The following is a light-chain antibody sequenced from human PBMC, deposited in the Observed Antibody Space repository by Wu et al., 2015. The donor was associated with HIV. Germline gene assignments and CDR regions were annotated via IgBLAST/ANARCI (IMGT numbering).Light chain of an antibody. J-gene: IGKJ5*01. CDR3: QQYGSSPIT. CDR2: EAY. CDR1: QSVGSLGSN. Sequence: ENVLMQSPGTLSVSPGERVTLFCNATQSVGSLGSNWLAWYQHKPGQSPRLLIYEAYKKAAGVSDRFSGAGSGTDFSLTITRLQTDDFAFYFCQQYGSSPITFRPGTRL. V-gene: IGKV3-20*01.